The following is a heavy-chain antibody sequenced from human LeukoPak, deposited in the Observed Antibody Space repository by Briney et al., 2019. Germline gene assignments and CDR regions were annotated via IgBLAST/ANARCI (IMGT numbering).Heavy chain of an antibody. D-gene: IGHD6-13*01. CDR2: ISYDGSNK. J-gene: IGHJ4*02. CDR3: AREGIAAAGKRVEGFDY. CDR1: GFTFSSCA. Sequence: QPGRSLRLSCAASGFTFSSCAMHWVRQAPGKGLEWVAVISYDGSNKYYADSVKGRFTISRDNSKNTLYLQMNSLRAEDTAVYYCAREGIAAAGKRVEGFDYWGQGTLVTVSS. V-gene: IGHV3-30*04.